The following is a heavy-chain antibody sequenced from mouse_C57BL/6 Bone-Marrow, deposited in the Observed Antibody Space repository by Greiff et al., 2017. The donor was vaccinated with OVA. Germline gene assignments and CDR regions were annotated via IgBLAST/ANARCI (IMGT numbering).Heavy chain of an antibody. D-gene: IGHD2-5*01. Sequence: VKLQESGPGLVQPSQSLSITCTVSGFSLTSYGVHWVRQSPGKGLEWLGVIWRGGSTDYNAAFMSRLSITKDNSKSQVFFKMNSLQADDTAIYYCAIDSNENYYAMDYLGQGTSVTVSS. CDR3: AIDSNENYYAMDY. J-gene: IGHJ4*01. CDR2: IWRGGST. CDR1: GFSLTSYG. V-gene: IGHV2-5*01.